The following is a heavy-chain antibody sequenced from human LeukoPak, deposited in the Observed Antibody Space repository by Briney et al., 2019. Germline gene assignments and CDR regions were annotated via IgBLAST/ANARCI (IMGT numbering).Heavy chain of an antibody. D-gene: IGHD6-19*01. CDR2: IWYDGSNK. CDR3: ASGVGYSSAQGAFDI. V-gene: IGHV3-33*01. Sequence: GGSLRLSCAASGFTFSSYGMHWVRQAPGKGLEWVAVIWYDGSNKYYADSVKGRFTISRDNSKNTLYLQMNSLRAEDTAVYYCASGVGYSSAQGAFDIWGQGTMVTVSS. J-gene: IGHJ3*02. CDR1: GFTFSSYG.